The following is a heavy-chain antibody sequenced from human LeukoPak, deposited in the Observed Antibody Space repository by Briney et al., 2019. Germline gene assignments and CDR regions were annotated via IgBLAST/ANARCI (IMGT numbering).Heavy chain of an antibody. CDR3: ARGGGNYDILTGYYPFDY. CDR2: INPNSGGT. CDR1: GYTFTCYY. Sequence: GASVKVSCKASGYTFTCYYMHWVGQAPGQGLEWMGWINPNSGGTNYAQKFQGWVTMTRDTSISTAYMELSRLRSDDTAVYYCARGGGNYDILTGYYPFDYWGQGTLVTVSS. D-gene: IGHD3-9*01. J-gene: IGHJ4*02. V-gene: IGHV1-2*04.